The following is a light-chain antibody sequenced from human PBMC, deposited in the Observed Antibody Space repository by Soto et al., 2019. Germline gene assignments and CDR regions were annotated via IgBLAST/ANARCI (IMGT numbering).Light chain of an antibody. CDR3: QQYNNWPWT. CDR1: QSISDT. J-gene: IGKJ1*01. V-gene: IGKV3-15*01. CDR2: GAS. Sequence: EIVMTQSPATLSVSPGGRATLSCRASQSISDTLAWYQQKPGQAPRLLIHGASTRAPGFPARFSGSGSGTDFTLTISSRQSEDFAVYYCQQYNNWPWTFGQGTKGEIK.